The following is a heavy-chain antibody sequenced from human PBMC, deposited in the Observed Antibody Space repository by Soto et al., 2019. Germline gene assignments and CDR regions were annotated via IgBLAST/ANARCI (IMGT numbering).Heavy chain of an antibody. V-gene: IGHV1-2*02. CDR2: INADSGGT. J-gene: IGHJ4*02. CDR3: AREGDKHVLGSYYG. CDR1: GYTFTSYY. Sequence: ASVKVSCKASGYTFTSYYMHWVRQAPGQGLEWMGWINADSGGTNYAQKFQGRVTVTRDTSISTAYMELSRLRSDDTAVYYCAREGDKHVLGSYYGWGQGTLVTVSS. D-gene: IGHD3-10*01.